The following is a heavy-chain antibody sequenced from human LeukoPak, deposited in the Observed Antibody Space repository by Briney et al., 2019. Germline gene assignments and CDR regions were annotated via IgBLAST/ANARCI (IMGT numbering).Heavy chain of an antibody. CDR1: EYSFTNFW. CDR2: IDPGDSDN. Sequence: GESLNISLKGSEYSFTNFWIGWVRQMRGKGLGWMRIIDPGDSDNTYRTSFQGQVTISADKSISTAYLQWSSLKASDSPMYYCARRSRGSGSYFFDYWGQGTLVTVSS. CDR3: ARRSRGSGSYFFDY. J-gene: IGHJ4*02. D-gene: IGHD3-10*01. V-gene: IGHV5-51*01.